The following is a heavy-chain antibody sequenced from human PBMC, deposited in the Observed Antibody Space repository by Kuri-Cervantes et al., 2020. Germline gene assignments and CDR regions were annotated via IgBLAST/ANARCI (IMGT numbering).Heavy chain of an antibody. J-gene: IGHJ4*02. CDR1: GGSIGSDY. CDR2: VYHSGST. D-gene: IGHD4-17*01. CDR3: ARQGYGDYIDY. Sequence: SETLSLTCTVSGGSIGSDYWTWIRQSPGKGLEWIGEVYHSGSTNYNPSLKSRLTISVDKSKNQFSLKLRSVTAADTAVCYCARQGYGDYIDYWGQGTLVTVSS. V-gene: IGHV4-59*08.